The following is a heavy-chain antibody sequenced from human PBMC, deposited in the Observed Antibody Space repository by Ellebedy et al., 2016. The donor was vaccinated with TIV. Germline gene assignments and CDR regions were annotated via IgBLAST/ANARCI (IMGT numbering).Heavy chain of an antibody. Sequence: PGGSLRLSCAASGFTFSSYSMNWFRQAPGKGLEWVSSISSSSSYIYYADSVKGRFTIPRDSSKNTVYLQMDSLRAEDTAVYYCAREGGSRHSKGAVLDYWGQGTLVTVSS. V-gene: IGHV3-21*01. J-gene: IGHJ4*02. CDR3: AREGGSRHSKGAVLDY. CDR1: GFTFSSYS. D-gene: IGHD2-15*01. CDR2: ISSSSSYI.